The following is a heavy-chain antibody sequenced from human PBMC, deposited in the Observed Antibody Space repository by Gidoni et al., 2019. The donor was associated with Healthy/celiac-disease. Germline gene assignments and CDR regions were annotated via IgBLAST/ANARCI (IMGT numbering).Heavy chain of an antibody. J-gene: IGHJ4*02. D-gene: IGHD3-22*01. CDR1: GRTFSSSA. V-gene: IGHV1-69*01. CDR3: ASVHYYDSSGYLYYFDY. Sequence: QVQREQSGAEVKKPGSSVKVSCKASGRTFSSSAISWVRQAHGPGLDRMGGILPIFGTATYAQNFQGRVTITADESTSTAYMELSSLRSEDTAVYYCASVHYYDSSGYLYYFDYWGQGTLVTVSS. CDR2: ILPIFGTA.